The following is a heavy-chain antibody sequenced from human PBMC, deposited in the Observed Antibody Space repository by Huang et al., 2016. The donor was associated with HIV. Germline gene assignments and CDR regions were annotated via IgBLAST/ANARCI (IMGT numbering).Heavy chain of an antibody. Sequence: QVQLVQSGGEVKKPGASVKVSCKASDYTFTSYGISWVRQAPGQGLEWMGWISTKNGDTNYAQKFQGRVTMTTDTSTSTAYMELRSLRFDDTAVYYCGGSSGYWSFDYWGQGTLVTVSS. D-gene: IGHD3-22*01. CDR1: DYTFTSYG. V-gene: IGHV1-18*04. J-gene: IGHJ4*02. CDR3: GGSSGYWSFDY. CDR2: ISTKNGDT.